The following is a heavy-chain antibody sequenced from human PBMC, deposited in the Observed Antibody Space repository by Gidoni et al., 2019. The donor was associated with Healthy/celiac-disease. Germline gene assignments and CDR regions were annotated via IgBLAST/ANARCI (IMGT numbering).Heavy chain of an antibody. CDR2: ISYDGSNK. CDR3: AKDLGEHSSSWYYYYYYGMDV. Sequence: QVQLVESGGGVVQPGRSLRLSCAASGFTFSSYGMHWVRQAPGKGLEWVAVISYDGSNKYYADSVKVRFTISRDNSKNTLYLQMNSLRAEDTAVYYCAKDLGEHSSSWYYYYYYGMDVWGQGTTVTVSS. J-gene: IGHJ6*02. CDR1: GFTFSSYG. V-gene: IGHV3-30*18. D-gene: IGHD6-13*01.